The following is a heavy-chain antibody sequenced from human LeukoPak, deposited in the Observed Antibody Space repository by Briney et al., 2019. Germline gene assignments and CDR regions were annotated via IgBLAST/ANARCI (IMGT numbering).Heavy chain of an antibody. Sequence: GGSLRLSCATSGFTFNDYGMSWVRQAPGKGLEWVSGLNWNGSATTYADSVKDRFTISRDNTENSLYLQINSLRAEDTAFYYCARVAVGGNWFDTWGQGTLVTVSS. V-gene: IGHV3-20*04. CDR3: ARVAVGGNWFDT. CDR2: LNWNGSAT. D-gene: IGHD6-19*01. J-gene: IGHJ5*02. CDR1: GFTFNDYG.